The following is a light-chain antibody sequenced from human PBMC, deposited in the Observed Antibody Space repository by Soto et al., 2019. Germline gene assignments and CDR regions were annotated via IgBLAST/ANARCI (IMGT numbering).Light chain of an antibody. CDR3: SSYTSSSTNV. CDR1: SSDVGGYKY. Sequence: QSALTQPASVSKSPGQSITISCTGTSSDVGGYKYVSWYQQHPGKAPKLMIYDVSNRPSGVSNRFSGSKSGNTASLTISGLQAEDEDDYYCSSYTSSSTNVFGTGTKLTVL. CDR2: DVS. J-gene: IGLJ1*01. V-gene: IGLV2-14*01.